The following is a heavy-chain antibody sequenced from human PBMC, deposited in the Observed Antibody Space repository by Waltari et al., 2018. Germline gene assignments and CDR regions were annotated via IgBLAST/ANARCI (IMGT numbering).Heavy chain of an antibody. Sequence: EGQLVESGGGLVKPGGSLRLPCAASGFTVTSTYMNWGRQAPGKGLEWVSTIYSSATTFYADSVKGRFTISRDNSKNILFLQMDDLRVNDTAVYFCARGGQIVRPRPLDLWGPGTLVTVSS. V-gene: IGHV3-66*01. CDR2: IYSSATT. CDR3: ARGGQIVRPRPLDL. D-gene: IGHD6-6*01. CDR1: GFTVTSTY. J-gene: IGHJ3*01.